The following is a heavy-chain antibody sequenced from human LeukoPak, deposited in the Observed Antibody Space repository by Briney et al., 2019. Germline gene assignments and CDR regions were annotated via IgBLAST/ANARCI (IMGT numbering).Heavy chain of an antibody. Sequence: GGSLRLSCAASGFTFSSHGMSWVRQAPGKGLEWVSSISSSSSYIYYADSVKGRFTISRDNAKNSLYLQMNSLRAEDTAVYYCARAQRGVIDAFDIWGQGTMVTVSS. J-gene: IGHJ3*02. CDR3: ARAQRGVIDAFDI. V-gene: IGHV3-21*01. CDR1: GFTFSSHG. CDR2: ISSSSSYI. D-gene: IGHD3-10*01.